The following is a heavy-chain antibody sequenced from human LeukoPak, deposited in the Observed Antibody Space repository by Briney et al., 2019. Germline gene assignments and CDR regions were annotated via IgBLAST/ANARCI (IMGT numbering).Heavy chain of an antibody. V-gene: IGHV4-39*07. Sequence: SETLSLTCTVSGDSLIRNFYYWGWIRQPPGKGLEWIGSLYQSGSTYYNPSLKSRVTISVDTSKNQLSLRLSSVIAADTAVYYCARLTRRSGNYFDYWGQGTLVTVSS. D-gene: IGHD1-1*01. J-gene: IGHJ4*02. CDR2: LYQSGST. CDR1: GDSLIRNFYY. CDR3: ARLTRRSGNYFDY.